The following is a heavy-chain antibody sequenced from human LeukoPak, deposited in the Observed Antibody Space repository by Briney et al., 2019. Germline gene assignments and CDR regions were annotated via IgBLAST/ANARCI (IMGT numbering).Heavy chain of an antibody. CDR1: GGTFSSYA. D-gene: IGHD4-23*01. Sequence: SVKVSCRASGGTFSSYAISWVRQAPGQGLEWMGGIIPIFGTANYAQKFQGRVTITADESTSTAYMELSSLRSEDTAVYYCARDSGLYGGNSDDAFDIWGQGTMVTVSS. V-gene: IGHV1-69*01. CDR2: IIPIFGTA. J-gene: IGHJ3*02. CDR3: ARDSGLYGGNSDDAFDI.